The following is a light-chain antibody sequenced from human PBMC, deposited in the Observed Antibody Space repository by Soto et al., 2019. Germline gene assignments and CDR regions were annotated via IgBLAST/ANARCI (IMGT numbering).Light chain of an antibody. CDR2: GAS. V-gene: IGKV3-20*01. J-gene: IGKJ2*01. CDR3: QQFGSSPMYT. CDR1: QSVSNNY. Sequence: EIVLMQSPGTLSLSPGESATLSCRASQSVSNNYLAWYQQKPGQAPRLLIYGASRRATGIPDRFSGSGSGTHFTLTISRLEPEDFAVYSCQQFGSSPMYTFGQGTKLEVK.